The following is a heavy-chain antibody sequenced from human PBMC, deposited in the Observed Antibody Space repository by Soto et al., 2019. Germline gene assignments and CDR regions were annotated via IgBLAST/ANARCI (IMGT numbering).Heavy chain of an antibody. CDR3: ARGSHGYSYGYGTYYYGSGSYPSSARYYYYYMDV. V-gene: IGHV4-59*01. CDR2: IYYSGST. D-gene: IGHD3-10*01. Sequence: SETLSLTCTVSGGSISSYYWSWIRQPPGKGLEWIGYIYYSGSTNYNPSLKSRVTISVDTSKNQFSLKLSSVTAADTAVYYCARGSHGYSYGYGTYYYGSGSYPSSARYYYYYMDVWGKGTTVTVSS. CDR1: GGSISSYY. J-gene: IGHJ6*03.